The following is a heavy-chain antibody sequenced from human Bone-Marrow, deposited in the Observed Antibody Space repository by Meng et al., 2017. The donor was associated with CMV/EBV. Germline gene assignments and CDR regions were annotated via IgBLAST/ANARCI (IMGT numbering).Heavy chain of an antibody. V-gene: IGHV3-23*03. D-gene: IGHD3-9*01. CDR2: IYRGGSGI. J-gene: IGHJ4*02. CDR1: GFSFNSYA. CDR3: AKESHFDWLLPVPYYFDY. Sequence: GESLKISCAASGFSFNSYAMTWVRQAPGKGLEWVSVIYRGGSGIHYGNSVKGRFTISRDDSKNTVYLQMNSLRAEDTAVYYCAKESHFDWLLPVPYYFDYWGQGTLVTVSS.